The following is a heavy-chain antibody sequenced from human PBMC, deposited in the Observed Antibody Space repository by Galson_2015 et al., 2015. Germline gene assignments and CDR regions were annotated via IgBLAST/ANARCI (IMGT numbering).Heavy chain of an antibody. J-gene: IGHJ3*02. D-gene: IGHD1-26*01. CDR1: GFTFSNYY. V-gene: IGHV3-11*01. Sequence: SLRLSCAASGFTFSNYYMTWIRQAPGKGLEWVSYISSSGSAMYYADSVKGRFTTSRDNAKKSLYLQMNSLRAEDTAVYYCARAWADGFGIWGQGTMVTVSS. CDR3: ARAWADGFGI. CDR2: ISSSGSAM.